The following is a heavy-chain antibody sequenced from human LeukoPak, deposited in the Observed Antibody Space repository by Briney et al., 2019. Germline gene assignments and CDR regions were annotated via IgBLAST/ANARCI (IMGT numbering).Heavy chain of an antibody. J-gene: IGHJ3*02. CDR1: GGSISSSSYY. CDR3: ARSGVFSGYDAFDI. V-gene: IGHV4-39*01. CDR2: IYYSGST. Sequence: PSETLSLTCTVSGGSISSSSYYWGWIRQPPGKGLEWIGSIYYSGSTYYNPSLKSRVTISVDTSKNQFSLKLSSVTAADTAVYYCARSGVFSGYDAFDIWGQGTMVTVSS. D-gene: IGHD3-9*01.